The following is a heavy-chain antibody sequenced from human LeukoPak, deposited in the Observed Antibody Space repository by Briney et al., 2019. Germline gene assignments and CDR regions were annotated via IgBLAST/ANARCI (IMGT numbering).Heavy chain of an antibody. CDR2: IYYSGST. Sequence: SETLSPTCPVSGGSISSYYWSLVRQSPGKGPEWIGYIYYSGSTNYNPSLKSRVTISVDTSKNQFSLKLSSVTAADTAVYYCARAARSYYVPFDYWGQGTLVTVSS. V-gene: IGHV4-59*01. D-gene: IGHD1-26*01. J-gene: IGHJ4*02. CDR3: ARAARSYYVPFDY. CDR1: GGSISSYY.